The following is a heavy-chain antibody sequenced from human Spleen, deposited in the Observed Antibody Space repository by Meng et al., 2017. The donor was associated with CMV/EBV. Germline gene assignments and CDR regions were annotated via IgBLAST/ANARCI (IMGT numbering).Heavy chain of an antibody. D-gene: IGHD4-17*01. CDR1: DIIFNTHG. CDR3: AREFSGYGDQYYFDY. Sequence: GGSLRLSCAASDIIFNTHGIHWLRQAPGKGLEWVAFMWLDGTERYNENIVRGRFVGSRDNAKNSLYLQMNSLRAEDTAVYYCAREFSGYGDQYYFDYWGQGTLVTVSS. J-gene: IGHJ4*02. CDR2: MWLDGTER. V-gene: IGHV3-33*01.